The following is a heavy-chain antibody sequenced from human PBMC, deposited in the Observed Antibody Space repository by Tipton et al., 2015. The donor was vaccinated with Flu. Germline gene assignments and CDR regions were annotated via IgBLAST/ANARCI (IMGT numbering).Heavy chain of an antibody. D-gene: IGHD2-2*01. V-gene: IGHV3-7*03. J-gene: IGHJ4*02. CDR2: IKQDGSEK. Sequence: SLRLSCAASGFTFSSYWMSWVRQAPGKGLEWVANIKQDGSEKYYVDSVKGRFTISRDNAKNSLYLQMNSLRAEDTAVYYCARGGYCSSASCYPRGGYYFDYWGQGSLVTVSS. CDR3: ARGGYCSSASCYPRGGYYFDY. CDR1: GFTFSSYW.